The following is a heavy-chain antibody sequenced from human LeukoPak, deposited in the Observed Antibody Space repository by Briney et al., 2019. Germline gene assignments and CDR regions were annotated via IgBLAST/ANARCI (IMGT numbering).Heavy chain of an antibody. V-gene: IGHV3-23*01. J-gene: IGHJ4*02. CDR3: ARRGGSSWSSFDY. D-gene: IGHD6-13*01. Sequence: PGGSLRLSCAASGFIFDNYAMNWVRQVPGKGLEWLTGISGFGGSTYYAASAKGRFTISRDNSGNTLFLQLNNLRVEDTAVYYCARRGGSSWSSFDYWGQGSLVTVSS. CDR2: ISGFGGST. CDR1: GFIFDNYA.